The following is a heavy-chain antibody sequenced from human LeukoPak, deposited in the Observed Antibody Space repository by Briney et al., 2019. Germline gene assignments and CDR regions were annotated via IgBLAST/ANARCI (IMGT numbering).Heavy chain of an antibody. Sequence: SETLSLTCTVSGGSISSSNYYWAWIRQPPGKGLEWIGSIYYSGSTYYNPSLRSRITMSVDTSKNQFSLKLSSVTAADTAVYYCARNRGEGVYCSGGSCYSVRYYFDYWGQGTLVTVSS. J-gene: IGHJ4*02. V-gene: IGHV4-39*01. CDR2: IYYSGST. CDR3: ARNRGEGVYCSGGSCYSVRYYFDY. CDR1: GGSISSSNYY. D-gene: IGHD2-15*01.